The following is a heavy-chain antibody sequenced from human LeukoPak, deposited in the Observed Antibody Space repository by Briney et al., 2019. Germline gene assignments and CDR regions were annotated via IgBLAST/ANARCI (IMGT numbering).Heavy chain of an antibody. Sequence: ASVKVSCKASGYTFTSYDINWVRQATGQGLEWMGWMNPNSGNTGYAQKFQGRVTMTRNTSISTAYMELSSLRSEDTAVYYCARAGTTFYYYYYMDVWGKGTTVTVSS. CDR3: ARAGTTFYYYYYMDV. D-gene: IGHD1-1*01. CDR2: MNPNSGNT. J-gene: IGHJ6*03. V-gene: IGHV1-8*01. CDR1: GYTFTSYD.